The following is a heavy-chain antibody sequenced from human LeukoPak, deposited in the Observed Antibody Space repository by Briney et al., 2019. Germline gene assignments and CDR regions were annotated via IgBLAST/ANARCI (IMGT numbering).Heavy chain of an antibody. Sequence: SVKVSCKASGGTFSSYAISWVRQAPGQGLEWMGGIIPIFGTANYAQKFQGRVTITTDESTSTAYMGLSSLRSEDTAVYYCARDRYQLPYYYMDVWGKGTTVTVSS. CDR1: GGTFSSYA. CDR3: ARDRYQLPYYYMDV. D-gene: IGHD2-2*01. V-gene: IGHV1-69*05. CDR2: IIPIFGTA. J-gene: IGHJ6*03.